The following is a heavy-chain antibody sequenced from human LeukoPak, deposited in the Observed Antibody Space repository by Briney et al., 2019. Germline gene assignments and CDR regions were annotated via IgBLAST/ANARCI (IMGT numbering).Heavy chain of an antibody. J-gene: IGHJ4*02. CDR2: ISDSGST. CDR1: GGSISSYY. CDR3: ARRGGTVVGDTGYHYWYFDN. Sequence: SETLSLSCTVSGGSISSYYWSWVRQFPGKGLEWIGYISDSGSTNYSPSLESRVTISVDTSKNKFFLILSSVTAADTAVYYCARRGGTVVGDTGYHYWYFDNWGQGTLVTVSS. V-gene: IGHV4-59*08. D-gene: IGHD5-12*01.